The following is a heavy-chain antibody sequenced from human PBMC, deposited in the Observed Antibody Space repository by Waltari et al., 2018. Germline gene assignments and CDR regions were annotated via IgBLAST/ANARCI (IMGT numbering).Heavy chain of an antibody. CDR2: IYYSGST. V-gene: IGHV4-39*01. CDR1: GGSISSSSYY. CDR3: ARLESRAYYFDY. Sequence: QLQLQESGPGLVKPSETLSLPCTVSGGSISSSSYYWGWIRQPPGKGLEWIGSIYYSGSTYYNPSLKSRVTISVDTSKNQFSLKLSSVTAADTAVYYCARLESRAYYFDYWGQGTLVTVSS. J-gene: IGHJ4*02.